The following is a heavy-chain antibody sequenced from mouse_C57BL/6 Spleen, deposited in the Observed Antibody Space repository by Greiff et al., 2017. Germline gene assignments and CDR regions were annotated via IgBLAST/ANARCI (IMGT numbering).Heavy chain of an antibody. CDR2: IYPGDGDT. J-gene: IGHJ2*01. CDR3: ARHYGYDGYYFDG. V-gene: IGHV1-80*01. D-gene: IGHD2-2*01. CDR1: GYAFSSYW. Sequence: VQLQQSGAELVKPGASVKISCKASGYAFSSYWMNWVKQRPGKGLEWIGQIYPGDGDTNYNGKFKGKATLTADKSSSTAYMQLSSLTSEDSAVYFCARHYGYDGYYFDGWGQGTTLTVSS.